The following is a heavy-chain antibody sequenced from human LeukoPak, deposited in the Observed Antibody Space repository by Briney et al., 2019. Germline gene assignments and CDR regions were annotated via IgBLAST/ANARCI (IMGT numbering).Heavy chain of an antibody. CDR2: INSDGSIT. J-gene: IGHJ4*02. CDR1: GFTFTTYW. CDR3: AKQLGYCSDGSCYFPY. Sequence: GGSLRLSCAASGFTFTTYWMHWVRQAPGKGLVWVSHINSDGSITSYADSVKGRFTISRDNAKNTLYLQMNSLRAEDTAVYYCAKQLGYCSDGSCYFPYWGQGTLVTVSS. D-gene: IGHD2-15*01. V-gene: IGHV3-74*01.